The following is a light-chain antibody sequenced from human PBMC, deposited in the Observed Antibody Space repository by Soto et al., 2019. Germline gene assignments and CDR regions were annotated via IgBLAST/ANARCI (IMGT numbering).Light chain of an antibody. Sequence: DIQMTQSPSSVSASVGDTVTITCRASQDINNWLVWYQQKAGRAPNLLIYVASSLQRGVPSRFSGSGSGTDFTLTINSLQPEDFATYFCQQANRFPRTFGQGTKVEI. CDR1: QDINNW. CDR2: VAS. V-gene: IGKV1-12*01. CDR3: QQANRFPRT. J-gene: IGKJ1*01.